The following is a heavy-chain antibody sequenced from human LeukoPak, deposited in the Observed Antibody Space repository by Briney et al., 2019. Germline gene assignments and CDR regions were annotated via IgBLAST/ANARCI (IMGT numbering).Heavy chain of an antibody. J-gene: IGHJ4*02. D-gene: IGHD3-9*01. CDR2: IISSSSYI. CDR3: ARDTEGYYDILTGYYWFGY. V-gene: IGHV3-21*01. Sequence: GGSLRLSCAASGFTFSSYSMNWVRQAPGKGLEWVSSIISSSSYIYYADSVKGRFTISRDNAKNSLYRKMNSLRAEDTAVYYCARDTEGYYDILTGYYWFGYWGQGTLVTVSS. CDR1: GFTFSSYS.